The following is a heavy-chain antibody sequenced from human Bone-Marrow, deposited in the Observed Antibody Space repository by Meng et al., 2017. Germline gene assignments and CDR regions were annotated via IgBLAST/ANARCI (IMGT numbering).Heavy chain of an antibody. CDR1: SVSFSITNW. D-gene: IGHD6-13*01. V-gene: IGHV4-4*02. Sequence: QVQLQEAGPGLVKPSGTLSLTCACASVSFSITNWWGWVRQPPGKGLEWNGEIHQDGYTNYSPSLKSRVTISVDKSRNQFSLKLNSVTAADTAVYYCARLGPPIAAGDPFDYWGQGTLVTVSS. CDR3: ARLGPPIAAGDPFDY. CDR2: IHQDGYT. J-gene: IGHJ4*02.